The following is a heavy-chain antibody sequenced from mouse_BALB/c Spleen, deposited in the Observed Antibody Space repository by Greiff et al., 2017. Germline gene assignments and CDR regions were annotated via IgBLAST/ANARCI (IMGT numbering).Heavy chain of an antibody. CDR1: GYTFTSYT. CDR3: ARGIGYYYSSSYAMDY. D-gene: IGHD1-1*01. J-gene: IGHJ4*01. Sequence: LQESGAELARPGASVKMSCKASGYTFTSYTMHWVKQRPGQGLEWIGYINPSSGYTNYNQKFKDKATLTADKSSSTAYMQLSSLTSEDSAVYYCARGIGYYYSSSYAMDYWGQGTSVTVSS. V-gene: IGHV1-4*01. CDR2: INPSSGYT.